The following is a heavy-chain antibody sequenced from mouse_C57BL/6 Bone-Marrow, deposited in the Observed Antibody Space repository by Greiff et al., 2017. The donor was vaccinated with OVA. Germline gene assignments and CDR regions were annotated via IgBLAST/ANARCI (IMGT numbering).Heavy chain of an antibody. CDR1: GYSITSDY. Sequence: EVQLQQSGPGLAKPSQTLFLTCSVTGYSITSDYWNWIRKFPGNKLEYMGYISYSGSTYYNPSLKSRISITRDTSKNQYYLQLNSVTTEDTATYYCARIYYSNYGAMDYWGQGTSVTVSS. D-gene: IGHD2-5*01. CDR2: ISYSGST. CDR3: ARIYYSNYGAMDY. J-gene: IGHJ4*01. V-gene: IGHV3-8*01.